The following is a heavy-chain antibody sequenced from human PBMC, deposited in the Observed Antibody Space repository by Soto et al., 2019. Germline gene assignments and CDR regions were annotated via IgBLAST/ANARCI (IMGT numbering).Heavy chain of an antibody. CDR3: ARDVPTVTTGGPDY. V-gene: IGHV1-18*01. D-gene: IGHD4-17*01. J-gene: IGHJ4*02. Sequence: QVQLVQSGVEVEKPGASVKVSCKASGYTFTSYGISLVLQAPGQGLEWMGWISAYNGNTNYAQKFQGRVTMTTDTSTSTAYMELRSLRSDDTAVYYCARDVPTVTTGGPDYWGQGTLVTVSS. CDR2: ISAYNGNT. CDR1: GYTFTSYG.